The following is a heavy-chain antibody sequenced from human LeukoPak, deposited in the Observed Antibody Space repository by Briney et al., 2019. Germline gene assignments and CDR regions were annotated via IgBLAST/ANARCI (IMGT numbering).Heavy chain of an antibody. J-gene: IGHJ5*02. CDR3: AKSERFDP. V-gene: IGHV3-23*01. Sequence: GWSLTLSCSASGFTFRNYAMSWVRQAPGKGLDWVSTIGGSGSATKYAASVKGRFTISRDDSKNTVDLQMNSLRGDDTAVYYCAKSERFDPWGQGTLVTVSS. CDR1: GFTFRNYA. CDR2: IGGSGSAT.